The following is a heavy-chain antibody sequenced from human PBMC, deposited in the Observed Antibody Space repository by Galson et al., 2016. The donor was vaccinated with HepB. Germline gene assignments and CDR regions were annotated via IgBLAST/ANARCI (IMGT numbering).Heavy chain of an antibody. CDR1: GASISGSTYY. D-gene: IGHD2-15*01. V-gene: IGHV4-39*02. CDR3: ASPRLPHYYYGLDV. J-gene: IGHJ6*02. Sequence: SETLSLTCTVSGASISGSTYYWGWIRQPPGKGLEWIASSYVGGSTYYEPSLRSRVTTSFDTSKNHFSLRLSSVTAADTAVYYCASPRLPHYYYGLDVWGQGTTVTGSS. CDR2: SYVGGST.